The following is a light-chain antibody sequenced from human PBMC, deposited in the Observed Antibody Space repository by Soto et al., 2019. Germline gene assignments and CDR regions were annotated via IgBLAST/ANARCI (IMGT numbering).Light chain of an antibody. V-gene: IGKV3-15*01. Sequence: EIVMTQSPATLSVSPGERATLSCRASQSVSSNLAWYQQKLGQAPRFLIYGASTRATGTPARFSASGSGTEFTLTISILQSEDFAVYYCQQYNNWPLTWTFGQGTKVEIK. CDR2: GAS. J-gene: IGKJ1*01. CDR3: QQYNNWPLTWT. CDR1: QSVSSN.